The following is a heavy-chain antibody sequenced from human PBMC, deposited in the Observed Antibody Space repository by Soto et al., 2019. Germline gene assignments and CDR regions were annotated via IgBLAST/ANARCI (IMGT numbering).Heavy chain of an antibody. CDR1: VFTFSDYP. D-gene: IGHD2-15*01. CDR3: ARETPSFDS. V-gene: IGHV3-48*02. CDR2: IRTISSAI. Sequence: GGLRRSGAASVFTFSDYPMNWVRQAPGKGLEWVSSIRTISSAIYFADSVRGRFTISRDNARNSLYLQMTSLRDEDTAVYYCARETPSFDSWGQGTLVTVSS. J-gene: IGHJ4*02.